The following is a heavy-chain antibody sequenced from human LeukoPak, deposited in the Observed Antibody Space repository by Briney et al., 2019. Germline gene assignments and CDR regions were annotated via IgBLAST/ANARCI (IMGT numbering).Heavy chain of an antibody. D-gene: IGHD2-15*01. Sequence: HPSETLSFTCTVSGGSISSYYWSWIRQPPGKGLEWIGYIYYSGSTNYNPSLKSRVTISVDTSKNQFSLKLSSVTAADTAVYYCARDDCSGGSCYDYWGQGTLVTVSS. CDR3: ARDDCSGGSCYDY. V-gene: IGHV4-59*01. CDR1: GGSISSYY. CDR2: IYYSGST. J-gene: IGHJ4*02.